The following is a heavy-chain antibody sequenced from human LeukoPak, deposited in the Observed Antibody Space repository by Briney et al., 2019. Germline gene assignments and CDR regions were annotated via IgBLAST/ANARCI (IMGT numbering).Heavy chain of an antibody. CDR1: GGSISSYY. Sequence: SETLSLTCTASGGSISSYYWSWIRQPPGKGLEWIGYIYNSGSTKYNPSLKSRVTISVDTSKNQFSLKLSSVTAADTAVYYCARGAGGDIVIVPTAMGFDYWGQGTLVTVSS. V-gene: IGHV4-59*08. D-gene: IGHD2-2*01. CDR3: ARGAGGDIVIVPTAMGFDY. J-gene: IGHJ4*02. CDR2: IYNSGST.